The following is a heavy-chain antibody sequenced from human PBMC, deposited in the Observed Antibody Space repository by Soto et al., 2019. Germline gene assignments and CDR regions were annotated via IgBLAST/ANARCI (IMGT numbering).Heavy chain of an antibody. V-gene: IGHV4-59*01. Sequence: AETFSSACTVSGGSISSYYWSWIRQPPGKGLEWIGYIYYSGSTNYNPSLKSRVTISVDTSKNQFSLKLSSVTAADTAVYYCDRIGLVRGVSAEVLFDPWGQGTLVPESS. CDR1: GGSISSYY. CDR3: DRIGLVRGVSAEVLFDP. CDR2: IYYSGST. D-gene: IGHD3-10*01. J-gene: IGHJ5*02.